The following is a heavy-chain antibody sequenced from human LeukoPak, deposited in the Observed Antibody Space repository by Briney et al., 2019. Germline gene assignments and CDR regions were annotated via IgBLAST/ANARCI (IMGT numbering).Heavy chain of an antibody. J-gene: IGHJ4*02. CDR2: IYYSGST. Sequence: SETLSLTCTVSGGSISSSSYYWGWIRQPPGKGLEWIGSIYYSGSTYYNPSLKSRVIISVDTSKNQFSLKLSSVTAADTAVYYCARHPAYYSNYNFDYWGQGTLVTVSS. CDR3: ARHPAYYSNYNFDY. CDR1: GGSISSSSYY. V-gene: IGHV4-39*01. D-gene: IGHD4-11*01.